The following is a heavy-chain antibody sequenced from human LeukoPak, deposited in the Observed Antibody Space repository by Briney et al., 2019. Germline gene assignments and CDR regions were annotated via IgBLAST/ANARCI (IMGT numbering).Heavy chain of an antibody. CDR2: INPNSGGT. CDR3: ATGSQIGDQFFQYGMDV. V-gene: IGHV1-2*02. J-gene: IGHJ6*02. Sequence: ASVKVSCKAIRYTFTGYYMHWVRQAPGQGLEWLGWINPNSGGTNSAQKFLGRVTMTRDTSISTGYMELTRLRSDDTAVYYCATGSQIGDQFFQYGMDVWGQGTSVTVSS. CDR1: RYTFTGYY. D-gene: IGHD3-10*01.